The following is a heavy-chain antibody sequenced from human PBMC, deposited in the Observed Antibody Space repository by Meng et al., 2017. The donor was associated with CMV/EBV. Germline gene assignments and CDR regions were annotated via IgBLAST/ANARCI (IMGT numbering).Heavy chain of an antibody. CDR3: ARDRTGYPFDY. V-gene: IGHV3-11*05. D-gene: IGHD3/OR15-3a*01. Sequence: QGELVVSGGGLVKPGGSLRLSCAVSGFTFSDYYMSWIRQAPGKGLEWVSYISSSSSYTNYADSVKGRFTISRDNAKNSLYLQMNSLRAEDTAVYYCARDRTGYPFDYWGQGTLVTVSS. CDR2: ISSSSSYT. CDR1: GFTFSDYY. J-gene: IGHJ4*02.